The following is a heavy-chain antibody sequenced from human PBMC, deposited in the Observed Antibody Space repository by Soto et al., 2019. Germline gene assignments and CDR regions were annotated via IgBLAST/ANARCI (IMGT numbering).Heavy chain of an antibody. CDR1: GFTFTKHN. V-gene: IGHV3-21*02. D-gene: IGHD1-1*01. J-gene: IGHJ4*02. CDR2: ISSSSAFR. Sequence: EVQLVESGGGLVKPGGSLRLSCAASGFTFTKHNMNWVRQAPGNGLEWVSSISSSSAFRNYADSVKGRFSISRDNDQNVVYLQRDSLRAEDTAVDYCARDPPLSVLFVLATDDFWCQGTLVTVSS. CDR3: ARDPPLSVLFVLATDDF.